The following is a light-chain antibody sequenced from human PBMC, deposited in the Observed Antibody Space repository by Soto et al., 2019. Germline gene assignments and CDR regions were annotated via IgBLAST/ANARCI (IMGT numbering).Light chain of an antibody. Sequence: QSVLTQAPSASGSPGQSVTISCTGTSTDVGGYNSVSWFQHHPGKAPKLMIYEVSKRPSGVPDRFSGSKSGNTASLTVSGLHAEDEAYYYCWSYAGNTIFVFGGGTKLTVL. CDR1: STDVGGYNS. CDR2: EVS. J-gene: IGLJ2*01. CDR3: WSYAGNTIFV. V-gene: IGLV2-8*01.